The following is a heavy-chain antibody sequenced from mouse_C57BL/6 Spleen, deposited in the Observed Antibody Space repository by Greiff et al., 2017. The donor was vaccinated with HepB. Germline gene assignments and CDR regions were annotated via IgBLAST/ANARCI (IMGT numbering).Heavy chain of an antibody. Sequence: DVQLVESGGGLVKPGGSLKLSCAASGFTFSDYGMHWVRQAPEKGLEWVAYISSGSSTIYYADTVKGRFTISRDNAKNTLFLQMTSLRSEDTAMYYCASLDSSGFAYWGQGTLVTVSA. CDR3: ASLDSSGFAY. J-gene: IGHJ3*01. CDR2: ISSGSSTI. D-gene: IGHD3-2*02. CDR1: GFTFSDYG. V-gene: IGHV5-17*01.